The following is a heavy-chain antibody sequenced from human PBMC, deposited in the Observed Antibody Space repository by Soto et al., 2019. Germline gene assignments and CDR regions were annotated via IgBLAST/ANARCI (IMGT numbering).Heavy chain of an antibody. CDR1: GFTFSNAW. CDR3: TTPTNSRQIYYYYGMDV. CDR2: IKSKTDGGTT. J-gene: IGHJ6*02. Sequence: GGSLRLSCAASGFTFSNAWMNWVRQAPGKGLEWVGRIKSKTDGGTTDYAAPVKGRFTISRDDSKNTLYLQMNSLKTEDTAVYYCTTPTNSRQIYYYYGMDVWSQGTTVTVSS. V-gene: IGHV3-15*07. D-gene: IGHD5-12*01.